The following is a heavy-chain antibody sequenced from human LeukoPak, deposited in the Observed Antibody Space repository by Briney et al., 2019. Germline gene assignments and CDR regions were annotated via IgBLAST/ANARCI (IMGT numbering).Heavy chain of an antibody. CDR2: INHSGST. J-gene: IGHJ4*02. Sequence: SETLSLTCAVYGGSFSGYYWTWIRQPPGKGLEWIGEINHSGSTNYNPSLKSRVTISVDTSKNQFCLKLSSVTAADTAVYYCASSIAAAGHDYWGQGTLVTVSS. CDR3: ASSIAAAGHDY. V-gene: IGHV4-34*01. D-gene: IGHD6-13*01. CDR1: GGSFSGYY.